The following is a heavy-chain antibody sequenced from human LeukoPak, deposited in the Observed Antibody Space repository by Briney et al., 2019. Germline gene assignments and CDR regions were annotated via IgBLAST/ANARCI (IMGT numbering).Heavy chain of an antibody. D-gene: IGHD1-26*01. Sequence: PGGSLSLSCVASGFTYTGYAVIWVRQTRGKGLEWVSTVTSVGPISYADSVKGRFTISRDTSNNTVSLQMNSLTVDDTALYFCARQFLVGGSLSPFDHWGQGSLVAVST. CDR3: ARQFLVGGSLSPFDH. CDR2: VTSVGPI. V-gene: IGHV3-23*01. J-gene: IGHJ4*02. CDR1: GFTYTGYA.